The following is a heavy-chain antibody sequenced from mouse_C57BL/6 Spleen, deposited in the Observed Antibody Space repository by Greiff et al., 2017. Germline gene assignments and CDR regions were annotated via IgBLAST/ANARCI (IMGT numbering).Heavy chain of an antibody. CDR2: IDPNSGGT. CDR1: GYTFTSYW. CDR3: ARKSYGNSWFAY. J-gene: IGHJ3*01. Sequence: VQLQQPGAELVKPGASVKLSCKASGYTFTSYWMHWVKQRPGRGLGWIGRIDPNSGGTKYNEKFKSKATLTVDKPSSTAYMQLSSLTSEDSAVYYCARKSYGNSWFAYWGQGTLVTVSA. D-gene: IGHD2-1*01. V-gene: IGHV1-72*01.